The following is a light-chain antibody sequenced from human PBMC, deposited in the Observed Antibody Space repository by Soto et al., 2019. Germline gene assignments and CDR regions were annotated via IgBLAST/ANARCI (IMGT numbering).Light chain of an antibody. V-gene: IGKV1-39*01. Sequence: DIQMTQSPSSLSASVGDRVTITCRASQNIIFYLNWYQQRIGKSPKLLIYAASNLQSGVPSRFSGSGSGTDFTLTISSLQPEDFATYYCQQANSFPLTFGPGTKVDIK. J-gene: IGKJ3*01. CDR2: AAS. CDR3: QQANSFPLT. CDR1: QNIIFY.